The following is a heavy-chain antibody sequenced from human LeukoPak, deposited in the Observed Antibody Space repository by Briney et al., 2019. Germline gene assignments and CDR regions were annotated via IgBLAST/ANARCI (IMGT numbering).Heavy chain of an antibody. CDR3: ARQGLRYLDWSVDS. V-gene: IGHV5-51*01. Sequence: GESLKISCKGSGFRFTSCWIGWVRQMPGKGLEWKGTIYPGDSDTRYSPSFQGQVTISVDKSINTAYLQWSSLKASDTAVYYCARQGLRYLDWSVDSWGQGTLVTVSS. D-gene: IGHD3-3*01. CDR2: IYPGDSDT. CDR1: GFRFTSCW. J-gene: IGHJ4*02.